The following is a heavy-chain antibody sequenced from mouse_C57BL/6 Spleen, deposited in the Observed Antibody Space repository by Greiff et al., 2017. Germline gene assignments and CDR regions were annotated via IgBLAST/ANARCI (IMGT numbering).Heavy chain of an antibody. J-gene: IGHJ3*01. CDR1: GYSITSGYY. D-gene: IGHD2-1*01. CDR2: ISYDGSN. V-gene: IGHV3-6*01. CDR3: AREGGNYVPFAY. Sequence: EVQVVESGPGLVKPSQSLSLTCSVTGYSITSGYYWNWIRQFPGNQLELVGYISYDGSNNYNPSLKNRISITRDTSKNQFFLKLNSMTTEDTATYYCAREGGNYVPFAYGGQGTLVTVSA.